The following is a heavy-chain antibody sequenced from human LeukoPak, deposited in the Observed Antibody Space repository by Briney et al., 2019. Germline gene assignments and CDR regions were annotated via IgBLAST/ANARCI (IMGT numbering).Heavy chain of an antibody. CDR3: AKEGIAVSSTGFDY. J-gene: IGHJ4*02. CDR1: GGSISGGADY. D-gene: IGHD6-19*01. Sequence: ETLSLTCTVSGGSISGGADYWSWVRQAPGKGLEWVSAIRGSGGSTYYADSVKGRFNISRDNSKNTLYLQMNSLRAEDTAVYYCAKEGIAVSSTGFDYWGQGTLVTVSS. V-gene: IGHV3-23*01. CDR2: IRGSGGST.